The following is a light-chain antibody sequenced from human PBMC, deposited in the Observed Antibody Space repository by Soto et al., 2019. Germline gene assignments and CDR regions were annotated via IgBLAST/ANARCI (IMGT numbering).Light chain of an antibody. V-gene: IGKV1-33*01. J-gene: IGKJ5*01. CDR2: DAS. Sequence: DIQLTQSPSTPSASVGDRVTLTCRASQSLNTRLAWYQQRPGKAPKLLIYDASNLETGVPSRFSGSGSGTDFTFTISSLQPEDIATYYCQQYDDLVTFGQGTRLEIK. CDR1: QSLNTR. CDR3: QQYDDLVT.